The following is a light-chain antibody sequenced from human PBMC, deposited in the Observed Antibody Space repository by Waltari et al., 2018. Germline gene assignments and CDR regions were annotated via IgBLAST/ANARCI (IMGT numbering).Light chain of an antibody. Sequence: DIVMTQTPLSLSVTPGEPASISCRSSQSLLNSNGNTYLYWYLQKPGQPPRLLIYRVSTRFSGVPDRFRGSGSDTDFTLKISRVEAEDVGVYYCMQVLETPLTFGGGTKVEIK. CDR2: RVS. CDR3: MQVLETPLT. CDR1: QSLLNSNGNTY. J-gene: IGKJ4*01. V-gene: IGKV2-29*02.